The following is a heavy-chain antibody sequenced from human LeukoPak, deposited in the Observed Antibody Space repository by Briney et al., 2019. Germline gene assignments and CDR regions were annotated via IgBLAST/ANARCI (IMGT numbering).Heavy chain of an antibody. J-gene: IGHJ4*02. CDR3: ASIPGYSSGSHNN. V-gene: IGHV3-74*01. Sequence: GGSLRLSCAASGFTFSSYWMHWVRQTPGKGLVWVSRINSDGSTSYADFVKGRFTISRDNAKNTLYLQMNSLRAEDTAVYYCASIPGYSSGSHNNWGQGTLVTVSS. CDR2: INSDGST. CDR1: GFTFSSYW. D-gene: IGHD6-19*01.